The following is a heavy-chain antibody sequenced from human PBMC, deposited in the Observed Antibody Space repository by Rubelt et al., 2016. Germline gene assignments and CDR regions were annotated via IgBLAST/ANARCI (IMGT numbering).Heavy chain of an antibody. CDR2: IKEDGSEQ. Sequence: PGGSLRLSCIASGYTFNSYRMNWVRQAPGKGLEWVANIKEDGSEQYYVGSVRGRFTISRDNANKALFLQMNSLRAEDTAVYYCAREGAAGAFDIWGQGTMVTVSS. CDR1: GYTFNSYR. V-gene: IGHV3-7*01. J-gene: IGHJ3*02. D-gene: IGHD1-26*01. CDR3: AREGAAGAFDI.